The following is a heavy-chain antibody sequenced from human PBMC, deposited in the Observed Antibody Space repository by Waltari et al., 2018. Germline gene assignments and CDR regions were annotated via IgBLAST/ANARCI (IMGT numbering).Heavy chain of an antibody. Sequence: QVQLVQSGAEVKKPGAAVKVSCQASGYTFISHYIHWVRQAPGQGLEWMGISNPSSGRTSSLQKCQGRVTMNRDTSTGTVYMELSSLRSNDTALYYCARDRVFCRGGSCYPSYFDYWGQGTLVTVSS. CDR2: SNPSSGRT. CDR1: GYTFISHY. D-gene: IGHD2-15*01. CDR3: ARDRVFCRGGSCYPSYFDY. V-gene: IGHV1-46*01. J-gene: IGHJ4*02.